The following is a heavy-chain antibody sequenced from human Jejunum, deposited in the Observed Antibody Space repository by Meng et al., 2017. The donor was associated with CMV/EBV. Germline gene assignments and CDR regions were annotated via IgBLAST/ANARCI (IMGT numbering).Heavy chain of an antibody. CDR1: FNIYW. J-gene: IGHJ4*02. V-gene: IGHV3-7*01. Sequence: FNIYWMTGVRQAQGKGLEWVADIKNDGSEQNYVDSVKGRFTISRDNVRNSLYLQMNSLRVEDTAVYYCVIVRNYNYDSSDHSLDFWGQGTLVTVSS. CDR3: VIVRNYNYDSSDHSLDF. D-gene: IGHD3-22*01. CDR2: IKNDGSEQ.